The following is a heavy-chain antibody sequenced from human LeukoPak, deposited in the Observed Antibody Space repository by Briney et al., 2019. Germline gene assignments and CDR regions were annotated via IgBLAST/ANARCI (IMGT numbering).Heavy chain of an antibody. CDR1: GGSITGYY. D-gene: IGHD2-15*01. Sequence: KPSETLSLTCTVSGGSITGYYWSWIRQPPGKGLDWIGYIYYTGSTNYNPSLKSRVTISVDTSKNQFSLKLSSVTAADTAVYYCARARGGLVGYWGQGTLVTVSS. J-gene: IGHJ4*02. CDR3: ARARGGLVGY. V-gene: IGHV4-59*01. CDR2: IYYTGST.